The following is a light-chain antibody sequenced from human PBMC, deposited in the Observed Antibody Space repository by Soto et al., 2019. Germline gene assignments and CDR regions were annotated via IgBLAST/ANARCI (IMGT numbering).Light chain of an antibody. CDR1: QSVSSNN. V-gene: IGKV3-20*01. J-gene: IGKJ2*01. CDR3: QQYGSSPPMYT. Sequence: EIVLTQSPGTLSLSPGERATLSYRASQSVSSNNLAWYQQKPGQAPRLLIYGASSRATGIPDRFSGSGSGTDFTLTISRLEPEDFAVYYCQQYGSSPPMYTFGQGTKLEIK. CDR2: GAS.